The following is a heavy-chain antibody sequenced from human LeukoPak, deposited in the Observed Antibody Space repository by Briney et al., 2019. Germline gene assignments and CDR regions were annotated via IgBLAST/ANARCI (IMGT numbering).Heavy chain of an antibody. CDR2: INHSGST. D-gene: IGHD2-8*01. CDR1: GGSFSGYY. Sequence: SSETLSLTCAVYGGSFSGYYWSWIRQPPGKGLEWIGEINHSGSTNYNPSLKSRVTISVDTSKNQFSLKLSSVTAADTAVYYCARNGADNRGGYGMDVWGQGTTVTVSS. CDR3: ARNGADNRGGYGMDV. J-gene: IGHJ6*02. V-gene: IGHV4-34*01.